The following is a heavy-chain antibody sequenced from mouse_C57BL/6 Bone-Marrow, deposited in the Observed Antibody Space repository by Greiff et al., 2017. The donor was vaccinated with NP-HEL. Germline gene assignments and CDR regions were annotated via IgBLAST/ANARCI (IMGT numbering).Heavy chain of an antibody. CDR3: ARAGYSSWFAY. J-gene: IGHJ3*01. D-gene: IGHD2-3*01. CDR1: GYTFTSYT. V-gene: IGHV1-4*01. CDR2: INPSSGYT. Sequence: VQLQQPGAELARPGASVKMSCKASGYTFTSYTMHWVKQRPGQGLEWIGYINPSSGYTKYNQKFKDKATLTADNDSLTAYMQLGSLTSEDSAVYYCARAGYSSWFAYWGQGTRVTVSA.